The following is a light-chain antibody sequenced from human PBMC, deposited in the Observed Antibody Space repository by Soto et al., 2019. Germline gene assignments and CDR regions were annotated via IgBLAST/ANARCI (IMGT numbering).Light chain of an antibody. V-gene: IGKV3-20*01. CDR2: GAS. CDR3: QQYGGSPWT. J-gene: IGKJ1*01. CDR1: QSVSNSC. Sequence: EIVLTQSPGTLSLSPGERATLSCRASQSVSNSCLAWYQQKPGQAPRLLIYGASSRATGIPDRFSGSGSGTDFALTISRLEPEDFAVYHCQQYGGSPWTFGQGTKVEIK.